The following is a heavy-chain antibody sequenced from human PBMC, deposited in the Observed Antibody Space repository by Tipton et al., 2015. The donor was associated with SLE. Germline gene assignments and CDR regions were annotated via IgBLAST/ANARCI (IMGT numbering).Heavy chain of an antibody. CDR2: VYHSGNT. CDR3: ARGPSNFDWLPSYAMDV. V-gene: IGHV4/OR15-8*03. CDR1: GGSISSFNW. D-gene: IGHD3-9*01. Sequence: TLSLTCDVSGGSISSFNWWNWVRQTPGKGLEWIGEVYHSGNTNYNPSLRSRVTISVDKSRNQFSLNLNSVTAADTVVYYCARGPSNFDWLPSYAMDVWGQGTTVVVSS. J-gene: IGHJ6*02.